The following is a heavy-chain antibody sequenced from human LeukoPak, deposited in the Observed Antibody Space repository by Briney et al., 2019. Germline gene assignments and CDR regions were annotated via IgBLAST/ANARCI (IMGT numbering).Heavy chain of an antibody. V-gene: IGHV3-23*01. CDR1: GFTFRGFL. J-gene: IGHJ6*03. CDR3: AKRGVQGYMDV. CDR2: IIADGEHT. D-gene: IGHD1-26*01. Sequence: GGSLRLSCAASGFTFRGFLMHWVRQAPGRGLEWVSSIIADGEHTYYAAPVKGRFTISRGNSKNTLNLQMSGLRADDTAVYYCAKRGVQGYMDVWGKGTTVIVSS.